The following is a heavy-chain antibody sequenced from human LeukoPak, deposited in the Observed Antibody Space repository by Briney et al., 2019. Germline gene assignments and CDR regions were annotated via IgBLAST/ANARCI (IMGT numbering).Heavy chain of an antibody. Sequence: SVKVSCKASGGTFSSYAISWVRQAPGQGLEWMGGIIPIFGTANYAQKFQGRVTITADESTSTAYMELSSLRSEDTAVYYCARLYYYSSGYSYYYYYGMDVWGQGTTVTVSS. CDR1: GGTFSSYA. CDR3: ARLYYYSSGYSYYYYYGMDV. V-gene: IGHV1-69*13. D-gene: IGHD3-22*01. J-gene: IGHJ6*02. CDR2: IIPIFGTA.